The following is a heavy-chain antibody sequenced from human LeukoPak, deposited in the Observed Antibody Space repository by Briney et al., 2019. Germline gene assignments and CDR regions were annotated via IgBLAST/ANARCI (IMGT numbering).Heavy chain of an antibody. J-gene: IGHJ6*03. CDR2: IYYSGST. CDR1: GGSISSHY. Sequence: SETLSLTCTVSGGSISSHYWSWIRQPPGKGLEWIGYIYYSGSTNYNPSLKSRVTISVDTSKNQFSLKLSSVTAADTAVYYCARIYDSYYCYMDVWGKGTTVTVSS. CDR3: ARIYDSYYCYMDV. V-gene: IGHV4-59*11. D-gene: IGHD5/OR15-5a*01.